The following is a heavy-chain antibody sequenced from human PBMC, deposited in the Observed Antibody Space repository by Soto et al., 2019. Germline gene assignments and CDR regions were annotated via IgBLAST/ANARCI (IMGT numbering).Heavy chain of an antibody. J-gene: IGHJ3*02. CDR3: VRSLGDDAFGI. V-gene: IGHV3-74*01. Sequence: EVQLVESGGGLVQPGGSLRLSCAASRFSFSNYWMHWVRQGPGKGLMWVSRINSDGSSTNYADSVKGRFTISRDNAKNTLYLQMNSLRAEDTAVYFCVRSLGDDAFGIWGQGTMVTVSS. CDR2: INSDGSST. D-gene: IGHD3-16*01. CDR1: RFSFSNYW.